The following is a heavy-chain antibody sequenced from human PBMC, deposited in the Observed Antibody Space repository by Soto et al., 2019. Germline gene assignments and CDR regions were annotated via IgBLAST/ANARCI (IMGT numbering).Heavy chain of an antibody. CDR1: GAPISSEQY. CDR2: IHHSGST. Sequence: QMQLQESGPGLVKASETLSLTCAVSGAPISSEQYWTWVRQPPGKGLEWIGDIHHSGSTNNNPSLRSRLIMSVDTSKNQVSLNLDAVTAADTAVYYCARSFGWYAIDQWGQGTLVTVSS. D-gene: IGHD6-19*01. V-gene: IGHV4-4*02. J-gene: IGHJ4*02. CDR3: ARSFGWYAIDQ.